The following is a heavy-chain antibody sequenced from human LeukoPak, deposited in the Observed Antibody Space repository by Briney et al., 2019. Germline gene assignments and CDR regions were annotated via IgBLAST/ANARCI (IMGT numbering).Heavy chain of an antibody. CDR2: IWYDGSNK. CDR1: GFTFSSYW. D-gene: IGHD1-26*01. J-gene: IGHJ6*03. Sequence: GGSLRLSCAASGFTFSSYWMSWVRQAPGKGLEWVAVIWYDGSNKYYADSVKGRFTISRDNSKNTLYLQMNSLRAEDTAVYYCAKPFFWEYYYMDVWGKGTTVTVSS. CDR3: AKPFFWEYYYMDV. V-gene: IGHV3-33*06.